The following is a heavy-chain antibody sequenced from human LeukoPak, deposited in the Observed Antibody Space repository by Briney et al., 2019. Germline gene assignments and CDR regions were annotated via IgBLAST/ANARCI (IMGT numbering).Heavy chain of an antibody. CDR2: INHSGST. V-gene: IGHV4-34*01. CDR1: GGSFSGYY. CDR3: ARAEIRGGIAVARYAMDV. Sequence: SETLSLTCAVYGGSFSGYYWSWIRQPPGKGLEWIGEINHSGSTNYNPSLKSRVTISVDTSKNQFSLKLSSVTAADTAVYYCARAEIRGGIAVARYAMDVWGQGTTVTVSS. J-gene: IGHJ6*02. D-gene: IGHD6-19*01.